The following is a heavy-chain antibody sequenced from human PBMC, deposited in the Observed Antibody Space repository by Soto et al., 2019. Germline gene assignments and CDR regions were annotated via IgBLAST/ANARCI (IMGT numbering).Heavy chain of an antibody. J-gene: IGHJ4*02. CDR1: GGAIRSGGYS. Sequence: SETLSLTCAVTGGAIRSGGYSWTWIRQPPVKGLESIGYIYHSGSTYYNPSLKSRVTISVDRSNNQFSLKLSSVTAADTAVYYCSSTTVSSSGYFDYLGLGNLVTISS. CDR3: SSTTVSSSGYFDY. V-gene: IGHV4-30-2*01. CDR2: IYHSGST. D-gene: IGHD6-6*01.